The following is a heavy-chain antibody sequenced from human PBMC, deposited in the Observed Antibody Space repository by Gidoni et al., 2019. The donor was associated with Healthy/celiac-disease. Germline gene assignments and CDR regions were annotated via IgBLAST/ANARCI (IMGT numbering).Heavy chain of an antibody. Sequence: EVQLVESGGGLVQPARSLILSCAASVFTFDDYAMHWVRQAPGKGLEWVSGISWNSGSIGYADSVKGRFTISRDNAKNSLYLQMNSLRAEDTALYYCAKSTYYDFWSGYTIDYWGQGTLVTVSS. CDR2: ISWNSGSI. J-gene: IGHJ4*02. CDR3: AKSTYYDFWSGYTIDY. CDR1: VFTFDDYA. V-gene: IGHV3-9*01. D-gene: IGHD3-3*01.